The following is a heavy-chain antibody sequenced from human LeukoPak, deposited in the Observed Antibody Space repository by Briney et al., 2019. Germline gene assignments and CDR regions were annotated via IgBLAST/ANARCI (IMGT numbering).Heavy chain of an antibody. D-gene: IGHD5-12*01. Sequence: SETLSLTCTVSGYSISSGYYWGWIRQPPGKGLEWIGSIYHSGSTYYNPSLKSRVTISVDTSKNQFSLKLSSVTAADTAVYYCARRGVGYDSVDYWGQGTLVTVSS. CDR3: ARRGVGYDSVDY. CDR2: IYHSGST. V-gene: IGHV4-38-2*02. J-gene: IGHJ4*02. CDR1: GYSISSGYY.